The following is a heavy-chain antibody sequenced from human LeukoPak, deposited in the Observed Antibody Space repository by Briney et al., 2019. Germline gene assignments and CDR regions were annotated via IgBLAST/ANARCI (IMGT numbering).Heavy chain of an antibody. CDR2: IIPIFGTA. J-gene: IGHJ4*02. CDR3: ASERSAWVVVPAAKTGAFDY. Sequence: VASVKVSCKASGGTFSSYAISWVRQAPGQGLEWMGGIIPIFGTANYAQKFQGRVTITADESTSTAYMELSSLRSEDTAVYYCASERSAWVVVPAAKTGAFDYWGQGTLVTVSS. CDR1: GGTFSSYA. V-gene: IGHV1-69*01. D-gene: IGHD2-2*01.